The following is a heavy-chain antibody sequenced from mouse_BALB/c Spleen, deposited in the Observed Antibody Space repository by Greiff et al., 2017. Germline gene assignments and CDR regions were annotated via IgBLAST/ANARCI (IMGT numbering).Heavy chain of an antibody. CDR3: VRHEGDGNYLYYAMDY. V-gene: IGHV10-1*02. Sequence: EVKLMESGGGLVQPKGSLKLSCAASGFTFNTYAMNWVRQAPGKGLEWVARKRSKSNNYATYYADSVKDRFTISRDDSQSMLYLQMNNLKTEDTAMYYCVRHEGDGNYLYYAMDYWGQGTSVTVSS. D-gene: IGHD2-1*01. CDR2: KRSKSNNYAT. J-gene: IGHJ4*01. CDR1: GFTFNTYA.